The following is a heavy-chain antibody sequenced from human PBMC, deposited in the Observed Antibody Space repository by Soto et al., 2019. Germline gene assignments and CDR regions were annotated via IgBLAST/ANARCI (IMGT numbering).Heavy chain of an antibody. J-gene: IGHJ4*02. CDR1: GGSIRGYY. D-gene: IGHD7-27*01. CDR3: ARRSGSCFDS. CDR2: IDHSGST. V-gene: IGHV4-59*08. Sequence: PSDTLSLTCTFSGGSIRGYYWSWIRQPPGRGLEWIANIDHSGSTKYNPSHKTRVTMSVDTSRNQFSLKLTSVTAADTAVYYCARRSGSCFDSWGQGTLVTVSS.